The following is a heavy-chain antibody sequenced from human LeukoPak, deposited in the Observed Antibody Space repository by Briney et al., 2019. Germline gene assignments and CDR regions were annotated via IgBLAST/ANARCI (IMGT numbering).Heavy chain of an antibody. D-gene: IGHD1-1*01. V-gene: IGHV1-2*02. CDR3: ARALEVGDS. CDR1: GYTFTGYY. J-gene: IGHJ4*02. CDR2: INPDSGGT. Sequence: APVKVSCKTSGYTFTGYYMHWVRQAPGQGLEWMGWINPDSGGTTYAQNFQGRVTMTRDTSITTVYMELSSLTSDDTAMYYCARALEVGDSWGQGTLVTVSS.